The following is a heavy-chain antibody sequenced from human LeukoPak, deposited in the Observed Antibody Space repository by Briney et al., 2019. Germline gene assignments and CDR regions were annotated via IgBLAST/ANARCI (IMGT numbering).Heavy chain of an antibody. CDR3: APGGSYISY. J-gene: IGHJ4*02. CDR2: IKEDGSEK. CDR1: GLTFSSYW. V-gene: IGHV3-7*02. Sequence: TGGPLRLSCAVSGLTFSSYWMSWVRQAPGKGLEWVANIKEDGSEKYYVDSAKGRFTISRDNAKNSLYLQMNSLRAEDTAVYYWAPGGSYISYWGQGPRVTVSS. D-gene: IGHD3-10*01.